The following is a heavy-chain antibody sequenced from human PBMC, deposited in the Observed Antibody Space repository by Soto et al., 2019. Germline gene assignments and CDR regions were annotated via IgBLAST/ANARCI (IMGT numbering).Heavy chain of an antibody. CDR3: ARGVDGYKFGAVY. V-gene: IGHV1-69*01. CDR1: GGGNLRDYR. CDR2: IIPKLGSA. J-gene: IGHJ4*02. Sequence: QVQLVQSGAEVKEPGSSVKVSCKASGGGNLRDYRTTWVRRAPGQGLEWMGVIIPKLGSANYAQNFQGRVTITADESTNTVYMELRSLRSGDTAVYSCARGVDGYKFGAVYCVQGTPVTVSS. D-gene: IGHD5-12*01.